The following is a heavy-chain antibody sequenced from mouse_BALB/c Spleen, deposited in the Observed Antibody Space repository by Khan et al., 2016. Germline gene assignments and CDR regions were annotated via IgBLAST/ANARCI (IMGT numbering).Heavy chain of an antibody. V-gene: IGHV4-1*02. CDR1: GFDFSRYW. CDR3: ARAGYYGYLSS. CDR2: INRDSYTI. J-gene: IGHJ3*01. Sequence: EVQLQESGGGLVHPGGSLKLSCAASGFDFSRYWMSWVRQAPGKGQEWIGEINRDSYTINYTPSLKDKFIISRDNAKNTLYLQMSNVRSEDTALYFCARAGYYGYLSSWCQWTLVTVSA. D-gene: IGHD1-1*01.